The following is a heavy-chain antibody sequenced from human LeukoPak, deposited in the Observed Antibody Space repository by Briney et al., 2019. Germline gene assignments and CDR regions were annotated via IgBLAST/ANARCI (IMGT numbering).Heavy chain of an antibody. D-gene: IGHD1-26*01. CDR3: VRRRDLYSGSYYPFDY. CDR2: IYPGDSDA. CDR1: GYSSTTYC. Sequence: GQSLKISCKGSGYSSTTYCIGWVRQMPGKGLKWRGIIYPGDSDARYSPSFQGQVTISADKSISTAYLQWSSLKASDTAMYYCVRRRDLYSGSYYPFDYWGQGTLITVSS. V-gene: IGHV5-51*01. J-gene: IGHJ4*02.